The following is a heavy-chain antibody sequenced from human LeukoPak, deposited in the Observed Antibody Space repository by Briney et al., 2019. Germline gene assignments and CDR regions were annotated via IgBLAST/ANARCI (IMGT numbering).Heavy chain of an antibody. CDR1: GFTFSSYS. D-gene: IGHD4-17*01. J-gene: IGHJ4*02. CDR2: ISSSSSYI. CDR3: TRDSGDYRRSVSVDY. V-gene: IGHV3-21*01. Sequence: GGSLRLSCAASGFTFSSYSMNWVRQAPGKGLEWVSSISSSSSYIYYADSVKGRFTISRDNAKNSLYLQMNSLRAEDTAVYYCTRDSGDYRRSVSVDYWGQGTLVTVSS.